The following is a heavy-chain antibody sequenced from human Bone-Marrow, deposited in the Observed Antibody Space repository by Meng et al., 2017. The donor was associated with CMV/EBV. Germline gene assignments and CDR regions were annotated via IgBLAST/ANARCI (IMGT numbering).Heavy chain of an antibody. V-gene: IGHV3-7*03. D-gene: IGHD3-10*01. CDR1: GLTFIGFW. CDR3: ALEGNYYGSGSYFNY. Sequence: GESLKISCEASGLTFIGFWMSWVRQAPGKGLEWVANIKEDGSEKHYVDAVKGRFTISRDNAKNSLYLQMNSLRAEDTAVYYCALEGNYYGSGSYFNYWGQGTLVTVSS. J-gene: IGHJ4*02. CDR2: IKEDGSEK.